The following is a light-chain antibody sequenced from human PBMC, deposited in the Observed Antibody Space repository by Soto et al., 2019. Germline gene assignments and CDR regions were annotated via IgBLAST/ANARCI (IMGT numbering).Light chain of an antibody. J-gene: IGKJ5*01. CDR3: QQYGSSSIT. Sequence: EIVATQSPATLSVSPGERATLSCRASQSVDSTYLAWYQQKPGQAPRLLIYGASSRATGIPDRFSGSGSGTDFTLTISRLEPEDFAAYYCQQYGSSSITFGQGTRLEIK. CDR2: GAS. V-gene: IGKV3-20*01. CDR1: QSVDSTY.